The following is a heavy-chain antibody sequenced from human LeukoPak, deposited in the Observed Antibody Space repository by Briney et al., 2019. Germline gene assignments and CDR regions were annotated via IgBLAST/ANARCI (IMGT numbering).Heavy chain of an antibody. CDR3: ARGDSGYDYGFDN. Sequence: GASVKVSCKASGGTFSSHAISWVRQAPGQWLEWVGGIIPIFGTTNYAQKFQGRVTITTDESTSTGYMELRSLRSDDTAVYYCARGDSGYDYGFDNWGQGTLVTVSS. V-gene: IGHV1-69*05. J-gene: IGHJ4*02. D-gene: IGHD5-12*01. CDR1: GGTFSSHA. CDR2: IIPIFGTT.